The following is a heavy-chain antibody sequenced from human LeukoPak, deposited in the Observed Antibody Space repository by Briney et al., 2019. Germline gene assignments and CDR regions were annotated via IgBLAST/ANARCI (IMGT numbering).Heavy chain of an antibody. CDR1: GYTLTELS. D-gene: IGHD6-13*01. CDR2: FDPEDGET. V-gene: IGHV1-24*01. Sequence: ASVKVSCKVSGYTLTELSMHWVRQAPGKGLEWMGGFDPEDGETIYAQKFQGRVTMTEDTSTDTAYMELSSLRSEDTAVYYCATDLGIAAADPFDYWGQGTLVTVSS. J-gene: IGHJ4*02. CDR3: ATDLGIAAADPFDY.